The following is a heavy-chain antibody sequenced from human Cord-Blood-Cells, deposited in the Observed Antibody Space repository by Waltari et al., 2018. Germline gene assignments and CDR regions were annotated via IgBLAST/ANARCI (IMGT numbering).Heavy chain of an antibody. J-gene: IGHJ4*02. Sequence: VQLVQPGAEVKKPGASVEVSCTDSGYHINASSNHRVRQAAGKGLECMGVVDAKGGDAIYAQKVQGGFTMTEETSTDTAYMELSSLRSEDTAVYYCATDRGGYFDDWGQRTLVTVSS. CDR2: VDAKGGDA. CDR3: ATDRGGYFDD. D-gene: IGHD3-22*01. V-gene: IGHV1-24*01. CDR1: GYHINASS.